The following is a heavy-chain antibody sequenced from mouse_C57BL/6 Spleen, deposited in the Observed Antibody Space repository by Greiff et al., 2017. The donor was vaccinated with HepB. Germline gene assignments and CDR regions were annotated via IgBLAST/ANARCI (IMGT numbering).Heavy chain of an antibody. CDR1: GYTFTSYT. CDR3: ARSITTVVAKGYFDV. V-gene: IGHV1-4*01. CDR2: INPSSGYT. D-gene: IGHD1-1*01. Sequence: VQLQESGAELARPGASVKMSCKASGYTFTSYTMHWVKQRPGQGLEWIGYINPSSGYTKYNQKFKDKATLTADKSSSTAYMQLSSLTSEDSAVYYCARSITTVVAKGYFDVWGTGTTVTVSS. J-gene: IGHJ1*03.